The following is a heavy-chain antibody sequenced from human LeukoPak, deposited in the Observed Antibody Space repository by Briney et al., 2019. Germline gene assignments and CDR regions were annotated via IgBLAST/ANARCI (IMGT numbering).Heavy chain of an antibody. CDR2: INSDGSST. CDR3: ARVGFNGDYDY. CDR1: GFTSSSYW. D-gene: IGHD4-17*01. V-gene: IGHV3-74*01. J-gene: IGHJ4*02. Sequence: GGSLRLSCAASGFTSSSYWMHWVRQAPGKGLVWVSRINSDGSSTSYADSVKGRFTISRDNAKNTLYLQMNSLRAEDTAVYYCARVGFNGDYDYWGQGTLVTVSS.